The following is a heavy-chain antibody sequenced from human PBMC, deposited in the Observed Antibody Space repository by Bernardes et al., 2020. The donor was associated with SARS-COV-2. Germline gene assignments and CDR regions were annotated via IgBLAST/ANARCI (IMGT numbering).Heavy chain of an antibody. J-gene: IGHJ4*02. CDR1: GFTFSTNC. D-gene: IGHD4-4*01. CDR2: ISTSSSYI. V-gene: IGHV3-21*06. CDR3: ARVDFSNLYYFDY. Sequence: GGSLRLSCAASGFTFSTNCMTWVRQAPGKGLEWISSISTSSSYISYSDSVRGRFTISRDNAKNSVSLQMNSLRAEDTAVYYCARVDFSNLYYFDYWGQGTPVTVSS.